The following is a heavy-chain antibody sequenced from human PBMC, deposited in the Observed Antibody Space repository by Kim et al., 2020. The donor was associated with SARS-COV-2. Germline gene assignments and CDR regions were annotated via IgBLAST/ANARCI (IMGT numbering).Heavy chain of an antibody. D-gene: IGHD2-2*03. V-gene: IGHV1-18*04. J-gene: IGHJ5*02. Sequence: ASVKVSCKASGYTFTSYGISWVRQAPGQGLEWMGWISAYNGNTNYAQKLQGRVTMTTDTSTSTAYMELRSLRSDDTAVYYCARVDIVVVPASDGGWFDPWGQGTLVTVSS. CDR3: ARVDIVVVPASDGGWFDP. CDR1: GYTFTSYG. CDR2: ISAYNGNT.